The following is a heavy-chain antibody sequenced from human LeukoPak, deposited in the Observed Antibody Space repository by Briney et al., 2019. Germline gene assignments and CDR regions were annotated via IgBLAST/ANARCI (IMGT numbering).Heavy chain of an antibody. Sequence: GGSLRLSCAASGFTLSDYYMTWFRQAPGKGLEGVSYISGPGTTISYADSVKGRFTISRDNAKNTLYLQMNSLRAEDTAVYYCTREFSEDYDILTDYYECNAFDYWGQGTLVTVSS. V-gene: IGHV3-11*04. CDR2: ISGPGTTI. CDR1: GFTLSDYY. J-gene: IGHJ4*02. CDR3: TREFSEDYDILTDYYECNAFDY. D-gene: IGHD3-9*01.